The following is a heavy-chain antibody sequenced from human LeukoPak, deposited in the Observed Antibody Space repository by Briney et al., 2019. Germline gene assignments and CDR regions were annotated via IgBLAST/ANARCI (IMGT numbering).Heavy chain of an antibody. J-gene: IGHJ4*02. D-gene: IGHD5-18*01. CDR1: GYTFTGYY. CDR3: AREGSYGTAIDY. CDR2: INPNSGGT. Sequence: ASVKVSCKASGYTFTGYYMHWVRQAPGQGLEWMGWINPNSGGTNYAQKFQGRVTMTRDTSISTAYMELGRLRSDDTAVYYCAREGSYGTAIDYWGQGTLVTVSS. V-gene: IGHV1-2*02.